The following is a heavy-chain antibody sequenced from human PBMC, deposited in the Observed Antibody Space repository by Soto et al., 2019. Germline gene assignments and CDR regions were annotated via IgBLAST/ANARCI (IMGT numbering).Heavy chain of an antibody. V-gene: IGHV3-30-3*01. CDR1: GFTFSSYA. CDR3: ARDPIAVAGPYYYYGMDV. J-gene: IGHJ6*02. CDR2: ISYDGSNK. D-gene: IGHD6-19*01. Sequence: PGGSLRLSCAASGFTFSSYAMHWVRQAPGKGLEWVAVISYDGSNKYYADSVKGRFTISRDNSKNTLYLQMNSLRAEDTAVYYCARDPIAVAGPYYYYGMDVWGQGTPVTVSS.